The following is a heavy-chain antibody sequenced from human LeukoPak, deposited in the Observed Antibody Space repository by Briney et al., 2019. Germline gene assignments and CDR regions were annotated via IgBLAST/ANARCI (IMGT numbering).Heavy chain of an antibody. V-gene: IGHV3-21*01. CDR3: ARGPSGYHNT. CDR2: ISGSSSYL. CDR1: GFTFSSYA. Sequence: PGGSLRLSCAASGFTFSSYAMSWVRQAPGKGLEWVSSISGSSSYLFFADSVKGRFTISRDNTKNSLYLQMNSLRVDDTAVYYCARGPSGYHNTGGQGTLVTVSS. D-gene: IGHD5-12*01. J-gene: IGHJ4*02.